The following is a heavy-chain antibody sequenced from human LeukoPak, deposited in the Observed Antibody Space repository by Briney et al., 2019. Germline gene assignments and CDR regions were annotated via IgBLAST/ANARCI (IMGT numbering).Heavy chain of an antibody. V-gene: IGHV3-48*03. J-gene: IGHJ4*02. D-gene: IGHD6-13*01. Sequence: GGSLRLSCAASGFTFSSYEMNWVRQAPGKGLEWVSYISSSGSTIYYADSVKGRFTISRDNAKNSLCLQMNSLRAEDTAVYYCARVHHSSWFHTFDYWGQGTLVTVSS. CDR1: GFTFSSYE. CDR3: ARVHHSSWFHTFDY. CDR2: ISSSGSTI.